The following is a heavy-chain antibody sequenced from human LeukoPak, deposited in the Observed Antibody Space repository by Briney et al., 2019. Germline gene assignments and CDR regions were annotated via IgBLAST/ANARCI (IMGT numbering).Heavy chain of an antibody. CDR2: ISGHNGNT. V-gene: IGHV1-18*01. CDR3: ARGPYWSGNYTGIRYYYYYMDV. CDR1: GYTFSTYG. D-gene: IGHD3-3*01. Sequence: ASVKVSCKASGYTFSTYGISWVRQAPGQGLAWMGWISGHNGNTNYEQKFQGRVTMTTDTSTNTAYMELRSLRSDDTAVYYCARGPYWSGNYTGIRYYYYYMDVWGKGTTVTVSS. J-gene: IGHJ6*03.